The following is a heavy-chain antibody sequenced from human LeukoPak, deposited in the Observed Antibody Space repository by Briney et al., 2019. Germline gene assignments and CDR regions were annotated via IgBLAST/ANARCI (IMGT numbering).Heavy chain of an antibody. CDR2: ISTSGST. D-gene: IGHD3-22*01. Sequence: KPSQTLSLTCTVSGGSISSGTYYWSWIRQPAGKGLEWIGHISTSGSTNYNPSLKSRVTISGNTSKNQFSLKLSSVTAADTAAYYCARTLVPAPGYYEYYYYYYMDVWGKGTTVTVSS. CDR1: GGSISSGTYY. V-gene: IGHV4-61*09. CDR3: ARTLVPAPGYYEYYYYYYMDV. J-gene: IGHJ6*03.